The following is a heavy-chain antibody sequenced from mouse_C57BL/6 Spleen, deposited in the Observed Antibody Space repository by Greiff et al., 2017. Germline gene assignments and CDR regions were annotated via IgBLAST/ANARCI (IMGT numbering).Heavy chain of an antibody. CDR1: GFTFSSYA. CDR2: ISDGGSYT. V-gene: IGHV5-4*01. Sequence: EVHLVESGGGLVKPGGSLKLSCAASGFTFSSYAMSWVRQTPEKRLEWVATISDGGSYTYYPDNVKGRFTISRDNAKNNLYLHMGHLKSEDTAMYYCAIDRDDDNYCYFDVWGTGTTVTGSS. D-gene: IGHD2-12*01. CDR3: AIDRDDDNYCYFDV. J-gene: IGHJ1*03.